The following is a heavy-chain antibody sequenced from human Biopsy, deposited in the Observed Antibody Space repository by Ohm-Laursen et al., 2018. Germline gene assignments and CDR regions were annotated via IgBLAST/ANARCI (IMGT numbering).Heavy chain of an antibody. CDR2: VFRNEAT. D-gene: IGHD3-10*01. Sequence: SDTLSLTCYVSDDSINDYFWSWVRQPAGKGLERIGRVFRNEATNYNPSLKGRVTMSIDRSKSQFSLTLRSVTAADTAVYYCTNSLGGAYWGPGILVTVSS. CDR1: DDSINDYF. CDR3: TNSLGGAY. J-gene: IGHJ4*02. V-gene: IGHV4-4*07.